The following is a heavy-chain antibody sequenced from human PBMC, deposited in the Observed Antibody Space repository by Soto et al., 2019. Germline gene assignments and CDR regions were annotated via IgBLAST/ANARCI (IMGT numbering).Heavy chain of an antibody. Sequence: GGSLRLSCAASGFTFNSYSMNWVRQAPGKGLEWVSYISSSSTTKYYTDSVKGRFTTAYLQWSSLKASDTAMYYCARHFSRTAADDYWGQGTLVTVSS. D-gene: IGHD6-13*01. CDR3: ARHFSRTAADDY. J-gene: IGHJ4*02. CDR2: ISSSSTTK. CDR1: GFTFNSYS. V-gene: IGHV3-48*01.